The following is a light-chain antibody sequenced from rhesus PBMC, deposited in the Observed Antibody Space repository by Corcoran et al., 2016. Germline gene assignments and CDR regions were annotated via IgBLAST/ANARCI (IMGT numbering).Light chain of an antibody. CDR3: SSYAGSNTDV. J-gene: IGLJ6*01. V-gene: IGLV2-23*01. CDR1: SSDIGGYNY. CDR2: DVS. Sequence: QAALTQPPSVSGSPGQSVTISCTGTSSDIGGYNYVSWYQQHPGKAPKLIIYDVSKRPSGVSDRFSGSKSGNTASLTISGLQAEDEADYYCSSYAGSNTDVFGSGTKLTVL.